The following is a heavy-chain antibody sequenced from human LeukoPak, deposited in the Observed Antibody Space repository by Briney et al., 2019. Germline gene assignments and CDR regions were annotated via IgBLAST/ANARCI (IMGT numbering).Heavy chain of an antibody. D-gene: IGHD6-19*01. J-gene: IGHJ4*02. Sequence: GGSLRLSCAASGFSFSDYNMNWVRQAPGKGLEWVSFIITGSAYRYYAQSLKGRFTISIDNAKSSLYLQMSSLRAENTAVYYCARAPLGKGGAVADPWGQGTLVTVSS. CDR2: IITGSAYR. V-gene: IGHV3-21*01. CDR1: GFSFSDYN. CDR3: ARAPLGKGGAVADP.